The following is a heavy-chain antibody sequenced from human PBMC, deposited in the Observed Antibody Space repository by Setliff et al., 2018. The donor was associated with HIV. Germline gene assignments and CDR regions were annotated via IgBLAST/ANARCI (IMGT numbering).Heavy chain of an antibody. J-gene: IGHJ4*02. Sequence: SETLSLTCTISGGSISSSSYYWGWIRQPPGKGLEWIGYIYTSGSTNYNPSLKSRVTISVDTSKNQFSLKLRSVTAADTAVYYCEVAGQWGQGTRVTVSS. D-gene: IGHD6-19*01. CDR2: IYTSGST. V-gene: IGHV4-61*05. CDR3: EVAGQ. CDR1: GGSISSSSYY.